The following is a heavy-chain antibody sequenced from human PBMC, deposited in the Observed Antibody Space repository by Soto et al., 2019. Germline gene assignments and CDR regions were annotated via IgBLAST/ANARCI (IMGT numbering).Heavy chain of an antibody. Sequence: SETLSLTCTVSGGSISSYYWSWIRQPAGKGLEWVGRIYTSGSTNYNPSLKSRVTMSVDTSKNQFSLKLSSVTAADTAVYYCARDPGIVVVPAAEYYYYGMDVWGQGTTVTVSS. CDR1: GGSISSYY. D-gene: IGHD2-2*01. CDR3: ARDPGIVVVPAAEYYYYGMDV. CDR2: IYTSGST. J-gene: IGHJ6*02. V-gene: IGHV4-4*07.